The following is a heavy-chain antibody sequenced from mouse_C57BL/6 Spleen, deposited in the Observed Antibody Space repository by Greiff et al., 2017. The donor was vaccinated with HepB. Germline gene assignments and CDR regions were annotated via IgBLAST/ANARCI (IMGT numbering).Heavy chain of an antibody. CDR1: GYTFTSYG. J-gene: IGHJ2*01. D-gene: IGHD4-1*01. V-gene: IGHV1-81*01. Sequence: VKLVESGAELARPGASVKLSCKASGYTFTSYGISWVKQRTGQGLEWIGEIYPRSGNTYYNEKFKGKATLTADKSSSTAYMELRSLTSEDSAVYFCARFLTGTGYFDYWGQGTTLTVSS. CDR3: ARFLTGTGYFDY. CDR2: IYPRSGNT.